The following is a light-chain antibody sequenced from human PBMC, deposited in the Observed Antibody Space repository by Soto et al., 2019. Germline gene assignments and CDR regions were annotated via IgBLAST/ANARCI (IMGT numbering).Light chain of an antibody. Sequence: DIQMTQSPSTLSASVGDRVTLTCRASQTISTWLAWYEQKPGEAPKLLIYKASSLQSGVPSRFSGSGSGTEFTHTLSGLQPDDFATYYFQHYNNYPYTFGQGTKLVIK. J-gene: IGKJ2*01. CDR2: KAS. CDR3: QHYNNYPYT. V-gene: IGKV1-5*03. CDR1: QTISTW.